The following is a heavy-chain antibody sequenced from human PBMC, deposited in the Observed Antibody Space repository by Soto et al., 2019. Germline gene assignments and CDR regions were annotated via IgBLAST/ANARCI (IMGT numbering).Heavy chain of an antibody. J-gene: IGHJ6*03. D-gene: IGHD2-2*01. CDR3: AREDIVVVFVDFRGYYHYHKYV. V-gene: IGHV3-11*01. CDR1: GFTFSDYY. CDR2: ISSSGSTI. Sequence: GGSLRLSCAASGFTFSDYYMSWIRQAPGKGLEWVSYISSSGSTICYADSVKGRFTISRDNAKNSLYLQMNSLRAEDTAVYYCAREDIVVVFVDFRGYYHYHKYVCGRRTTVTGSS.